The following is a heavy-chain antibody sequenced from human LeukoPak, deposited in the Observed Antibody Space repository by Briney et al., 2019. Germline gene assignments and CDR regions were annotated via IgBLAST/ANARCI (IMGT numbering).Heavy chain of an antibody. CDR3: TREVVTQSIYSGYDAFDI. CDR2: IHSGGTTM. V-gene: IGHV3-48*03. J-gene: IGHJ3*02. CDR1: GFALISSE. Sequence: PGGSLRLSCAASGFALISSEINWVRQAPGKGLEWVSHIHSGGTTMYNADAVKGRFTISRDSAKNSLYLQMNNLRAEDTAVYYCTREVVTQSIYSGYDAFDIWGRGTMVTVSS. D-gene: IGHD5-12*01.